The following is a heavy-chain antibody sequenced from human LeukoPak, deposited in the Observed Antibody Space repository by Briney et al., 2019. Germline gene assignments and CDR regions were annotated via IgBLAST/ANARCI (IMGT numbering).Heavy chain of an antibody. CDR2: IYFSGNT. V-gene: IGHV4-59*11. Sequence: SETLSLTCTVSGGSISSHYWSWIRQPPGKGLEWIGYIYFSGNTNYNPSLKSRVTISVDTSKNQFSLKLGSVTAADTAVYYCARASGYGAELVESWGQGTLVTVSS. J-gene: IGHJ4*02. D-gene: IGHD5-12*01. CDR3: ARASGYGAELVES. CDR1: GGSISSHY.